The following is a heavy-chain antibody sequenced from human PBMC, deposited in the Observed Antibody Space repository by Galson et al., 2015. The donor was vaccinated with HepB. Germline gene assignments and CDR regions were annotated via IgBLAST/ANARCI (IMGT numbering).Heavy chain of an antibody. Sequence: QSGAEVKKPGESLKISCKGSGYSFTSYWIGWVRQVPGKGLEWMGIIYPGDSDTRYSPSFQGQVTIPADKSISTAYLQWSSLKASDTAMYYCARGGYSGYHGRRAFDIWGQGTMVTVSS. D-gene: IGHD5-12*01. J-gene: IGHJ3*02. CDR1: GYSFTSYW. V-gene: IGHV5-51*01. CDR3: ARGGYSGYHGRRAFDI. CDR2: IYPGDSDT.